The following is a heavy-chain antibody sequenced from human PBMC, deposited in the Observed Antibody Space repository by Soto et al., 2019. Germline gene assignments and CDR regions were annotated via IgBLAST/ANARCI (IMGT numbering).Heavy chain of an antibody. J-gene: IGHJ4*02. Sequence: GGSLRLSCAASGFTFSSCGMHWVRQAPGKGLEWVAIISYDENNKYYADSVKGRFTISRDNSKNTLYLQMNSLRAEDTAVYYCASDSSGYSPFIGWGQGILVTVSS. CDR2: ISYDENNK. CDR1: GFTFSSCG. D-gene: IGHD3-22*01. V-gene: IGHV3-30*03. CDR3: ASDSSGYSPFIG.